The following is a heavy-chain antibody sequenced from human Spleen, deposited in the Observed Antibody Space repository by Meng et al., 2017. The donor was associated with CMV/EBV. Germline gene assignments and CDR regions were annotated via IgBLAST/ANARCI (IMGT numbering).Heavy chain of an antibody. Sequence: GGSLRLSCAASGFTFSSYAVHWVRQAPGKGLEWVAVISFDGTNKYYADSVKGRFTISRDNSKNTLYLQMNSLRADDTAVYYCAREELVISYYFDYWGQGTLVTVSS. D-gene: IGHD3-9*01. CDR2: ISFDGTNK. CDR1: GFTFSSYA. V-gene: IGHV3-30-3*01. J-gene: IGHJ4*02. CDR3: AREELVISYYFDY.